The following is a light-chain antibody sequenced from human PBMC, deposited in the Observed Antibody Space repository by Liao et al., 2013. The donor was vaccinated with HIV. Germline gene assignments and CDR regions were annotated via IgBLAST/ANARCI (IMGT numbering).Light chain of an antibody. V-gene: IGLV3-21*01. J-gene: IGLJ1*01. CDR3: QAWDSSTAYV. CDR2: KDS. CDR1: NVGSTS. Sequence: SYELTQPPSVSVAPGKTAGISCGGNNVGSTSVHWYQQKPGQAPVLLIYKDSERPSGIPERFSGSSSGTTVTLTISGVQAEDEADYYCQAWDSSTAYVFGTGTKVTVL.